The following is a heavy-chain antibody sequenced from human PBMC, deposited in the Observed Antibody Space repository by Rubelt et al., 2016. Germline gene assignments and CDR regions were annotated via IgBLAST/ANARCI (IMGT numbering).Heavy chain of an antibody. CDR1: GGSFSGYY. V-gene: IGHV4-34*01. J-gene: IGHJ5*02. CDR2: INHSGST. CDR3: ARGGRYYGSGSYQRHNWFDP. D-gene: IGHD3-10*01. Sequence: QVQLRQWGAGLLKPSETLSLTCAVYGGSFSGYYWSWIRQPPGKGLEWLGEINHSGSTNYNPSLKSRVTSSVDTSKTQFALKLSSVTAADTAVYYCARGGRYYGSGSYQRHNWFDPWGQGTLVTVSS.